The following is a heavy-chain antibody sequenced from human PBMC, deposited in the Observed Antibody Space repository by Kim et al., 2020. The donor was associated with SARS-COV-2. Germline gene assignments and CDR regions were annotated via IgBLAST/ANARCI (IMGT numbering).Heavy chain of an antibody. Sequence: ASVKVSCEASGYSFIGHYIHWMRQAPGQGLEWMGWINPKSGVTNYPQRFQGRVTMTRDTSISTAYMELSRLKSDDTAMYYCARDVAMAAFDVWGQGTRVT. CDR1: GYSFIGHY. J-gene: IGHJ3*01. CDR2: INPKSGVT. D-gene: IGHD2-21*01. V-gene: IGHV1-2*02. CDR3: ARDVAMAAFDV.